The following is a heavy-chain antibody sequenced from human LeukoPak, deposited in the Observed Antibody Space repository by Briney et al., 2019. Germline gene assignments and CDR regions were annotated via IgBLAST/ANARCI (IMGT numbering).Heavy chain of an antibody. D-gene: IGHD6-6*01. CDR3: ARGLRIIAAPGYFDY. V-gene: IGHV4-34*01. J-gene: IGHJ4*02. Sequence: SETLSLTCAVYGGSFSGYYWSWIRQPPGKGLEWIGEINHSGSTNYNPSLKSRVTISVDTSRNQFSLKLSSVTAADTAVYYCARGLRIIAAPGYFDYWGQGTLVTVSS. CDR2: INHSGST. CDR1: GGSFSGYY.